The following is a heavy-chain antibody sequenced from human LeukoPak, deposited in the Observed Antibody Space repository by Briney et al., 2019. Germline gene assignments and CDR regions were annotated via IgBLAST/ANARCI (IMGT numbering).Heavy chain of an antibody. CDR2: ISYDGSNK. CDR1: GFTFSSYA. V-gene: IGHV3-30-3*01. Sequence: GGSLRLSCAASGFTFSSYAMHWVRQAPGKGLEWVAVISYDGSNKYYADSVKGRFTISRDNSKNTLYLQMNSLRAEDTAVYYCARASLGSSFLLDCWGQGTLVTVSS. D-gene: IGHD6-6*01. J-gene: IGHJ4*02. CDR3: ARASLGSSFLLDC.